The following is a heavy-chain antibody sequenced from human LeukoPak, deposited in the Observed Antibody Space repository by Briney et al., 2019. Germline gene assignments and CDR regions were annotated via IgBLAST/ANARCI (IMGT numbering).Heavy chain of an antibody. CDR1: GFTFSSYS. D-gene: IGHD4-17*01. V-gene: IGHV3-21*01. CDR2: ISSSSSYI. J-gene: IGHJ4*02. CDR3: ARDALYGETDY. Sequence: GGSLRLSCAASGFTFSSYSMNWVRQAPGKGLEWVSSISSSSSYIYYADSVEGRFTISRDNAKNSLYLQMNSLRAEDTAVYYCARDALYGETDYWGQGTLVTVSS.